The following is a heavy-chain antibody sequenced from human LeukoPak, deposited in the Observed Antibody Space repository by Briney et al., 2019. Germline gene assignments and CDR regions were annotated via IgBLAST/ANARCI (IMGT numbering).Heavy chain of an antibody. CDR1: GFTFSSYW. V-gene: IGHV3-7*01. D-gene: IGHD3-10*01. J-gene: IGHJ5*02. CDR3: AKLHYYGSGSYLGGWFDP. Sequence: GGSLRLSCAASGFTFSSYWMSWVRQAPGKGLEWVANIKQDGREKYYVDSVKGRFTISRDNAKNSLYLQMNSLRAEDTAVYYCAKLHYYGSGSYLGGWFDPWGQGTLVTVSS. CDR2: IKQDGREK.